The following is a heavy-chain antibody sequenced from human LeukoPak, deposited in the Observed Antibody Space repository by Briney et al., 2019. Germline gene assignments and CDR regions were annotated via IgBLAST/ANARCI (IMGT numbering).Heavy chain of an antibody. CDR3: ASSIVGALYYFDY. J-gene: IGHJ4*02. V-gene: IGHV5-51*01. D-gene: IGHD1-26*01. CDR2: IYPGDSDT. Sequence: GESLKISCKGSGYSFTSYWIGWVRQMPGKGLEWMGIIYPGDSDTRYSPSFQGQVTTSADKSISTAYLQWSSLKASDTAMYYCASSIVGALYYFDYWGQGTLVTVSS. CDR1: GYSFTSYW.